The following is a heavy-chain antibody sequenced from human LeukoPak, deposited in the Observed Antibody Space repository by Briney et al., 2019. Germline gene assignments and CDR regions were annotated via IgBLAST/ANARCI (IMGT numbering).Heavy chain of an antibody. J-gene: IGHJ4*02. CDR2: ISYDGSNV. CDR3: ARDRGCSSTNCYSLFFHY. V-gene: IGHV3-30-3*01. Sequence: GRSLRLSCAASGFTFRSYSMHWVRQAPGKGLEWAATISYDGSNVYYADSVKGRFTISRDNSKNTVYLEMNSLRAEDTAVYYCARDRGCSSTNCYSLFFHYWGQGTLVTVSS. D-gene: IGHD2-2*01. CDR1: GFTFRSYS.